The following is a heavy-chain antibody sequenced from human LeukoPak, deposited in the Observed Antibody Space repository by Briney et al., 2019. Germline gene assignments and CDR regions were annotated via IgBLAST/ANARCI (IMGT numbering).Heavy chain of an antibody. CDR2: IYYSGSI. V-gene: IGHV4-59*08. CDR3: ARTNAFDI. Sequence: PSETLSLTCTVSGGSIRSYYWSWIRQPPGKGLEWIGYIYYSGSINYNPSLKSRVTISVDTSKNQLSLKVSSVPAADTAVYYCARTNAFDIWGQGTMVTVSS. CDR1: GGSIRSYY. J-gene: IGHJ3*02.